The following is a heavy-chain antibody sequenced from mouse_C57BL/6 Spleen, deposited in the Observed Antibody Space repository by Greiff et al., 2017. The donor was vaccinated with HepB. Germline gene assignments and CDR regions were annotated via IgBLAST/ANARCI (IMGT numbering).Heavy chain of an antibody. Sequence: EVKLMESGGGLVQPKGSLKLSCAASGFSFNTYAMNWVRQAPGKGLEWVARIRSKSNNYATYYADSVKDRFTISIDDSESMLYLQMNNLKTEDTAMYYGVSHSNYDYFDYWGQGTTLTVSS. CDR3: VSHSNYDYFDY. D-gene: IGHD2-5*01. CDR1: GFSFNTYA. V-gene: IGHV10-1*01. J-gene: IGHJ2*01. CDR2: IRSKSNNYAT.